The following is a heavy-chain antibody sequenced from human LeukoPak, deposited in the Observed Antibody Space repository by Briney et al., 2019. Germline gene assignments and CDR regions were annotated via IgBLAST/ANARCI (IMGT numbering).Heavy chain of an antibody. V-gene: IGHV4-4*02. Sequence: SETLSLTCAVSGVSIGSGYWWSWVRQPPGKGLEWVGECFHSGNTNYSPSLKSRVTISLDKSKNQFSLILNSLTAADTAVYYCARSAYGFDYWGQGTLVTVSS. D-gene: IGHD4-17*01. CDR1: GVSIGSGYW. CDR2: CFHSGNT. J-gene: IGHJ4*02. CDR3: ARSAYGFDY.